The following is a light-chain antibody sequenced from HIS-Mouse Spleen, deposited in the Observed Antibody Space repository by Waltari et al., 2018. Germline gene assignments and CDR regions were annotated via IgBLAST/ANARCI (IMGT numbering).Light chain of an antibody. CDR3: AAWDDSLSGVV. V-gene: IGLV1-47*01. Sequence: QSVLTQPPSASRTPGQRVTISCSGSSSNIGRNYVYWYQQPPGTAPKLIIDRNNQRPSGVPDRFSGSKSGTSASLAISGLRSEDEADYYCAAWDDSLSGVVFGGGTKLTVL. J-gene: IGLJ2*01. CDR2: RNN. CDR1: SSNIGRNY.